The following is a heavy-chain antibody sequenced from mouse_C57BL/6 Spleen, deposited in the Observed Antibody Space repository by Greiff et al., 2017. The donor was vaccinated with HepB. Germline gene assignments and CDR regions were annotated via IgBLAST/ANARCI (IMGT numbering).Heavy chain of an antibody. CDR1: GYSITSGYY. CDR3: ARDYYDYDGGYYYAMDY. CDR2: ISYDGSN. Sequence: EVKLVESGPGLVKPSQSLSLTCSVTGYSITSGYYWNWIRQFPGNKLEWMGYISYDGSNNYNPSLKNRISITRDTSKNQFFLKFNSVTTEYTATYYCARDYYDYDGGYYYAMDYWGQGTSVTVSS. V-gene: IGHV3-6*01. J-gene: IGHJ4*01. D-gene: IGHD2-4*01.